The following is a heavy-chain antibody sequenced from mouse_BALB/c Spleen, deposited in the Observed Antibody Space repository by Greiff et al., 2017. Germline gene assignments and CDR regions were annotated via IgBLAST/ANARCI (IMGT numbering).Heavy chain of an antibody. CDR3: ARGRYYFDY. CDR1: GFTFSSYA. CDR2: ISSGGSYT. D-gene: IGHD1-1*01. Sequence: EVQLVESGGGLVKPGGSLKLSCAASGFTFSSYAMSWVRQTPEKRLEWVATISSGGSYTYYPDSVKGRFTISRDNAKNTLYLQMSSLRSEDTAMYYCARGRYYFDYWGQGTTLTVSS. V-gene: IGHV5-9-3*01. J-gene: IGHJ2*01.